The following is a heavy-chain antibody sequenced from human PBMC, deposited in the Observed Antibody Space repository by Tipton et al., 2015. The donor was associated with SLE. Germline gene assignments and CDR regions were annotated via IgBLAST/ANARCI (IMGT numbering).Heavy chain of an antibody. CDR3: ARDWGGEALDF. D-gene: IGHD2-21*01. CDR2: IYTTGST. J-gene: IGHJ4*02. V-gene: IGHV4-4*09. CDR1: GGSISFYY. Sequence: GLVKPSETLSLTCTVSGGSISFYYWSWIRQPPGKGLEWIGFIYTTGSTNYNPSLKSRVTISVDTSKNQFSLELSSVTAADTAVYYCARDWGGEALDFWGQGTLVTVSS.